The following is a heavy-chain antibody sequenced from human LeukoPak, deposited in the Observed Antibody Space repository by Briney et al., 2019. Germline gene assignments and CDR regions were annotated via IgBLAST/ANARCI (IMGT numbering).Heavy chain of an antibody. CDR3: ARGGSYLSAFDI. J-gene: IGHJ3*02. V-gene: IGHV3-30*02. Sequence: GGSLRLSCAASGFTFSSYGMNWVRQAPGKGLEWVAFIRYDGSNRYYADSVKGRFTISRDTSKNTVYLQMNSLRAEDTAVYYCARGGSYLSAFDIWGQGTMVTVSS. D-gene: IGHD1-26*01. CDR2: IRYDGSNR. CDR1: GFTFSSYG.